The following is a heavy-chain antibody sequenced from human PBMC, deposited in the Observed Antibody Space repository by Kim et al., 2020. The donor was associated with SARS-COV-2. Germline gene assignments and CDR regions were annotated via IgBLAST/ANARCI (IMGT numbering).Heavy chain of an antibody. CDR1: GGSFSGYY. Sequence: SETLSLTCAVYGGSFSGYYWSWIRQPPGKGLEWIGEINHSGSTNYNPSLKSRVTISVDTSKNQFSLKLSSVTAADTAVYYCARGLPVSVGYCSSTSCRIRYNWFDPWGQGTLVTVSS. CDR3: ARGLPVSVGYCSSTSCRIRYNWFDP. CDR2: INHSGST. V-gene: IGHV4-34*01. D-gene: IGHD2-2*01. J-gene: IGHJ5*02.